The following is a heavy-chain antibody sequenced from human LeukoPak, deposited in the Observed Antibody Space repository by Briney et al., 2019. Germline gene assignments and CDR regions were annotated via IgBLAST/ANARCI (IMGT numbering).Heavy chain of an antibody. Sequence: PSETLSLTCTVSGGSISSSSYYWGWIRQPPGKGLEWIGSIYYSGSTYYNPSLKSRVTISVDTSKNQFSLKLSSVTAADTAVYYCALASPSYYDSSGCWCAFDIWGQGTMVTVSS. V-gene: IGHV4-39*01. CDR3: ALASPSYYDSSGCWCAFDI. CDR1: GGSISSSSYY. J-gene: IGHJ3*02. CDR2: IYYSGST. D-gene: IGHD3-22*01.